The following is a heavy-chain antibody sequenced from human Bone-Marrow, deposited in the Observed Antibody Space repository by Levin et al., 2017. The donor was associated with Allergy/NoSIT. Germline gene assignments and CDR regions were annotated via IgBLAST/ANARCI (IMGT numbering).Heavy chain of an antibody. CDR2: TYYRSEWYN. D-gene: IGHD3-9*01. CDR1: GDTVSSTRAS. Sequence: PSQTLSLTCAISGDTVSSTRASWNWIRQSPSRGLEWLSRTYYRSEWYNDYAFSVKSRITINPDTAKNQFSLHLNSVTPEDTAVYYCARGYYISNGYDDAFDIWGQGTVVTVSS. CDR3: ARGYYISNGYDDAFDI. J-gene: IGHJ3*02. V-gene: IGHV6-1*01.